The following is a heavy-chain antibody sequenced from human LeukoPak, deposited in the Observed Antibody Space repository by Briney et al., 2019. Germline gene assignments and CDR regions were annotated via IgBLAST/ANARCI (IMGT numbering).Heavy chain of an antibody. V-gene: IGHV4-59*01. Sequence: SETLSLTCTVSGGSISSYYWSWIRQPPGKGLEWIGYIYYSGSTNYNPSLKSRVTISVDTSKNQFSLKLSSVTAADTAVYYCARAHGYQLPLDYRGQGTLVTVSS. CDR1: GGSISSYY. CDR3: ARAHGYQLPLDY. J-gene: IGHJ4*02. D-gene: IGHD3-16*02. CDR2: IYYSGST.